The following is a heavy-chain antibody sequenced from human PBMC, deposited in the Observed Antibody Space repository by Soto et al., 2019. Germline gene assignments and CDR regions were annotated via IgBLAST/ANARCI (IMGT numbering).Heavy chain of an antibody. D-gene: IGHD6-19*01. J-gene: IGHJ4*02. CDR1: GGSISSSSYY. CDR3: ARQGYSSGWYADY. Sequence: QLQLQESGPGLVKPSETLSLTCTVSGGSISSSSYYWGWIRQPPGKGLEWIGSIYYSGSTYYNPSLKSRGTISVDTSKNQFSLKLSSVTAADTAVYYCARQGYSSGWYADYWGQGTLVTVSS. V-gene: IGHV4-39*01. CDR2: IYYSGST.